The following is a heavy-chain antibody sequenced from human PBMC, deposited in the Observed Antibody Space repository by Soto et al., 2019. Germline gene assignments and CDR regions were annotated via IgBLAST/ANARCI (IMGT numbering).Heavy chain of an antibody. CDR1: GYTFTGYY. CDR2: INPNSGGT. D-gene: IGHD2-2*01. J-gene: IGHJ6*02. V-gene: IGHV1-2*02. CDR3: ARAQLGYCSSTSCSPAHYYYYGMDV. Sequence: ASVKVSCKASGYTFTGYYMHWVRQAPGQGLAWMGWINPNSGGTNYAQKFQGRVTMTRDTSISTAYMELSRLRSDDTAVYYCARAQLGYCSSTSCSPAHYYYYGMDVWGQGTTVTVSS.